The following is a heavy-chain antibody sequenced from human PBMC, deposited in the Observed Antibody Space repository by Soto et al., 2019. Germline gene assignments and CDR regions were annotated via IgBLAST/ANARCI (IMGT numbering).Heavy chain of an antibody. Sequence: GSLRLSCAASGFTFSSYAMSWVHQAPGKGLEWVSAISGSGGSTYYADSVKGRFTISRDNSKNTLYLQMNSLSPEDTAVYYCARAMTSVGAAAKGDFWGQGTLVTVSS. V-gene: IGHV3-23*01. CDR2: ISGSGGST. D-gene: IGHD1-26*01. CDR1: GFTFSSYA. CDR3: ARAMTSVGAAAKGDF. J-gene: IGHJ4*02.